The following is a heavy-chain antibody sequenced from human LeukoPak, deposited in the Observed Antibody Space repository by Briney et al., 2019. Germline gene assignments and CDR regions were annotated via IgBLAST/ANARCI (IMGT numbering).Heavy chain of an antibody. CDR2: ISYDGSNK. J-gene: IGHJ4*02. Sequence: GRSLRLSCAASGFTFSSYGMHWVRQAPGKGLEWVAVISYDGSNKYYADSVKGRFTISRDNSKNTLYLQMNSLRAEDTAVYYCAKDLALNYYDSSGSTDYFDYWGQGTLVTVSS. D-gene: IGHD3-22*01. V-gene: IGHV3-30*18. CDR3: AKDLALNYYDSSGSTDYFDY. CDR1: GFTFSSYG.